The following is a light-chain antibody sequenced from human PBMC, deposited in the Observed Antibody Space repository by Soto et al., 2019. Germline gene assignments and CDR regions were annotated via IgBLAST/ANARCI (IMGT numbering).Light chain of an antibody. V-gene: IGKV3-20*01. Sequence: EIVLTHSPGTLSLSPGERATLSCRASQSVSSSSLAWYQQNPGQAPRLLIYEASSRATGIPDRFRGSGSGTDFTLTISRLEHEDFAVYYCQQYRTFGQGTKVDIK. CDR1: QSVSSSS. J-gene: IGKJ1*01. CDR2: EAS. CDR3: QQYRT.